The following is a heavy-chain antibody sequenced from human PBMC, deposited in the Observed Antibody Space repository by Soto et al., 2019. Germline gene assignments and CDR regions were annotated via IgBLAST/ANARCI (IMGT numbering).Heavy chain of an antibody. Sequence: QVQLVQSGAEVKKPGSSVKVSCKASGGTFSSYAISWVRQAPGQGLEWMGGIIPIFGTANYAQKFQGRVTITADKSTSTAYMELSSLRSEDTAVYYCARGRFLEWLLSYYYYGMDVWGQGTTVTVSS. CDR3: ARGRFLEWLLSYYYYGMDV. CDR1: GGTFSSYA. D-gene: IGHD3-3*01. V-gene: IGHV1-69*06. CDR2: IIPIFGTA. J-gene: IGHJ6*02.